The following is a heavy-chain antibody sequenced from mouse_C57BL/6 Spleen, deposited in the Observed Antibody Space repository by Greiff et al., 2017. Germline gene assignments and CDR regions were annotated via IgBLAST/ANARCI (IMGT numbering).Heavy chain of an antibody. CDR2: IHPNSGST. J-gene: IGHJ2*01. CDR1: GYTFTSYW. Sequence: QVQLQQPGAELVKPGASVKLSCKASGYTFTSYWMHWVKQRPGQGLEWIGMIHPNSGSTNYNEKFKSKATLTVDKSSSTAYMQLSSLTSEDSAVYYCARFGGLRGGFDYWGQGTTLTVSS. D-gene: IGHD2-4*01. V-gene: IGHV1-64*01. CDR3: ARFGGLRGGFDY.